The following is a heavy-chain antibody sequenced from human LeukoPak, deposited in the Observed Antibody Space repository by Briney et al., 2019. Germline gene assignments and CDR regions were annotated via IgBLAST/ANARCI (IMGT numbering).Heavy chain of an antibody. CDR2: INWNGGGT. CDR3: ARDGTTGWYSEY. Sequence: SGGSLRLSCAASGLTLDGYGMSWVRQAPGKGLEWVSGINWNGGGTDYADSVKGRFTISRDNAKNSLYLQMDSLRGEDTAVYYCARDGTTGWYSEYWGQGTLVTVSS. V-gene: IGHV3-20*04. J-gene: IGHJ4*02. D-gene: IGHD6-19*01. CDR1: GLTLDGYG.